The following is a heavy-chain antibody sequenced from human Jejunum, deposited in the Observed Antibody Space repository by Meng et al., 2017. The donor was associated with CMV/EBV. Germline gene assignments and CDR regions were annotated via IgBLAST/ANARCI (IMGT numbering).Heavy chain of an antibody. Sequence: AFGVIFISLFLSWVRQAPGQALEWMGEIVSNIWRTTYAKKFQGRLTITADDSTSTAYMDLTSLRSDDTAVYYCAKTPWGFPFDVRGQGTRVTVSS. CDR1: GVIFISLF. CDR3: AKTPWGFPFDV. D-gene: IGHD7-27*01. V-gene: IGHV1-69*01. J-gene: IGHJ3*01. CDR2: IVSNIWRT.